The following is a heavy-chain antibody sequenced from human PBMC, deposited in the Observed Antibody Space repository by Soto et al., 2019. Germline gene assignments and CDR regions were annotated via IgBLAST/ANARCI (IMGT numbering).Heavy chain of an antibody. J-gene: IGHJ4*02. CDR3: AKQMASGPD. V-gene: IGHV1-8*01. D-gene: IGHD5-12*01. Sequence: XSVKVSCKASVYSFTTFDINWVRQATGQGLEWMGWMNPNSGNTGYAQKFQGRVTMTRNTSISTAYMELSSLTSEDTAVYYCAKQMASGPDWGQGTLVTVSS. CDR1: VYSFTTFD. CDR2: MNPNSGNT.